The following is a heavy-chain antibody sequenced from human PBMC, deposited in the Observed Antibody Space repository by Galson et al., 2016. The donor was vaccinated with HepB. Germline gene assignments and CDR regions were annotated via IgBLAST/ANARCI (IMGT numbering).Heavy chain of an antibody. V-gene: IGHV4-4*02. Sequence: SETLSLTCAVSGGSISYNYWWSWVRQPPGQGLEWIGQIYHSGISNYNPSLKSRVSTSVDKSKNHFSLQLTSVTAADTAIYFCAKSRYSDTIGYFFPDFWGQGTLVTVSS. CDR3: AKSRYSDTIGYFFPDF. CDR2: IYHSGIS. J-gene: IGHJ4*02. CDR1: GGSISYNYW. D-gene: IGHD3-22*01.